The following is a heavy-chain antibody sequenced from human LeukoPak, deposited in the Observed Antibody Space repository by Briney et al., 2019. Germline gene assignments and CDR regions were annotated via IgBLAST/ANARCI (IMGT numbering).Heavy chain of an antibody. D-gene: IGHD3-10*01. V-gene: IGHV3-7*03. CDR2: IKQDGSEK. CDR3: ARDSTMVRGVIPSYYYGMDV. J-gene: IGHJ6*04. CDR1: GFSFSAYA. Sequence: GGSLRLSCTASGFSFSAYAMNWVRQAPGKGLEWAANIKQDGSEKYYVDSVKGRFTISRDNAKNSLYLQMNSLRAEDTAVYYCARDSTMVRGVIPSYYYGMDVWGKGTTVTVSS.